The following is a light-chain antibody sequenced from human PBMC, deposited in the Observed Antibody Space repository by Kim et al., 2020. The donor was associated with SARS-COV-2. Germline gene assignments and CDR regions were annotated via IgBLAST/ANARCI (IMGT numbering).Light chain of an antibody. Sequence: QSVLTQPASVSGSPGQSIAISCTGTSSDVGSYNLVSWYQQHPGKAPKLMIYEDSKRPSGASNRFSGSKSGNTASLTISGLQAEDEADYYCCSYAGSSTWVFGGGTQLTVL. CDR2: EDS. V-gene: IGLV2-23*01. J-gene: IGLJ3*02. CDR3: CSYAGSSTWV. CDR1: SSDVGSYNL.